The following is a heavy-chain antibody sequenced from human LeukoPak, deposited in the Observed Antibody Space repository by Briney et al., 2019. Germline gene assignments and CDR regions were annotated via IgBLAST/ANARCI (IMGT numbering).Heavy chain of an antibody. J-gene: IGHJ4*02. CDR2: ISGSSSYI. CDR3: ASRPYANSGYYYV. D-gene: IGHD3-22*01. CDR1: GFTFETYA. Sequence: RSLRLSCSASGFTFETYAIHWVRQAPGKGLEWVSSISGSSSYIYYADSVKGRFTISRDNAKNSLFLQMSSLRAEDTAVYSCASRPYANSGYYYVWGQGTLVTVSS. V-gene: IGHV3-21*01.